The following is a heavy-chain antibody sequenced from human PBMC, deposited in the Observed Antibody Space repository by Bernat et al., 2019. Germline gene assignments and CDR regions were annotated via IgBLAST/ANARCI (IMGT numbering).Heavy chain of an antibody. V-gene: IGHV3-30-3*01. CDR1: GGSISSSN. Sequence: QVQLQESGPGLVKPSGTLSLTCAVSGGSISSSNWWSWVRQPPGKGLEWVAVISYDGSNKYYADSVKGRFTISRDNSKNTLYLQMNSLRAEDMAVYYCAREQFGGVIVGSGFDYWGQGTLVTVSS. D-gene: IGHD3-16*02. CDR3: AREQFGGVIVGSGFDY. CDR2: ISYDGSNK. J-gene: IGHJ4*02.